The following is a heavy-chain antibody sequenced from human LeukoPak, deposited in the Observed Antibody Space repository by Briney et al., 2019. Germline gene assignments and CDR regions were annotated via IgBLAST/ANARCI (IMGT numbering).Heavy chain of an antibody. CDR3: AKDRACTTSCSGMDV. V-gene: IGHV3-23*01. J-gene: IGHJ6*02. D-gene: IGHD2-2*01. Sequence: GGSLRLSCAASGFTFSNFAMSWVRRAPGQGLEWVSVISDNGETTYYADSVKGRFTISRDNSKNTLYLQMNSLRAEDTALYYCAKDRACTTSCSGMDVWGQGTTVTVSS. CDR2: ISDNGETT. CDR1: GFTFSNFA.